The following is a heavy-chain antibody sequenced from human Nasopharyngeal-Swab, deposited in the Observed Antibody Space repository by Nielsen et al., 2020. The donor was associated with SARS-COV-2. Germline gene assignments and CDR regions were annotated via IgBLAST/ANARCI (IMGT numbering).Heavy chain of an antibody. Sequence: GASLKISCNGSGYSFTAYWIGWVRQLPGKGLEWMGIIYPGDSNTRYSPSFQGQVTISVDKYSSTAYLQWSSLKASDTDIYYCARPMRPMGHYYFGMDVWGQGTTVTVSS. CDR1: GYSFTAYW. J-gene: IGHJ6*02. V-gene: IGHV5-51*01. CDR2: IYPGDSNT. D-gene: IGHD1-26*01. CDR3: ARPMRPMGHYYFGMDV.